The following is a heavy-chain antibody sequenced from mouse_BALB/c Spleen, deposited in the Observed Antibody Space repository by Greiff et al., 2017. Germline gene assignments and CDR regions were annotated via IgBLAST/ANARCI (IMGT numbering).Heavy chain of an antibody. Sequence: EVHLVESGGDLVKPGGSLKLSCEASGFTFSSYGMYWVRQTPDKGLEWVATISRGGSYTYYTDSVKGRFTISRDNATNTMYLQLSSLKSEDTAMYYCSRQRGIKGYFDVWGAGTTVTVSS. D-gene: IGHD2-4*01. CDR2: ISRGGSYT. CDR3: SRQRGIKGYFDV. CDR1: GFTFSSYG. J-gene: IGHJ1*01. V-gene: IGHV5-6*01.